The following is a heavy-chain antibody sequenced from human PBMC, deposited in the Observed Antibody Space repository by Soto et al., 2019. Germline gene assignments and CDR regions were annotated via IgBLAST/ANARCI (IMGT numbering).Heavy chain of an antibody. CDR3: ARGVSAGVDY. CDR2: MQPSTGRT. J-gene: IGHJ4*02. D-gene: IGHD1-26*01. Sequence: ASVKVSCKASGYSFTSLDINWVRQTAGQGLEWMGWMQPSTGRTGYAQKFQGRVTMTRDTSINTAYMELTTLTSDDTAFYYCARGVSAGVDYWGQGTLVTVS. CDR1: GYSFTSLD. V-gene: IGHV1-8*01.